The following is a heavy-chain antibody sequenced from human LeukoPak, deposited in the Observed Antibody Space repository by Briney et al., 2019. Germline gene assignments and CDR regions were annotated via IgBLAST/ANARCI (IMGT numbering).Heavy chain of an antibody. CDR2: IKSKTDGGTT. V-gene: IGHV3-15*01. CDR3: AREYETGSGSYYLPGY. J-gene: IGHJ4*02. Sequence: GGSLRLSCAASGFTFSNAWMSWVRQAPGKGLEWVGRIKSKTDGGTTDYAAPVKGRFTISRDDSKNTLYLQMNSLRAEDTAVYYCAREYETGSGSYYLPGYWGQGTLVTVSS. D-gene: IGHD3-10*01. CDR1: GFTFSNAW.